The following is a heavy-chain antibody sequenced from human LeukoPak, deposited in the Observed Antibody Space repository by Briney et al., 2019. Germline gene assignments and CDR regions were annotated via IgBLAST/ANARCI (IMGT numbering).Heavy chain of an antibody. CDR3: ARPYYDFWSGYLAVYGMDV. CDR1: GFTFSSYS. V-gene: IGHV3-21*01. Sequence: GGSLRLPCAASGFTFSSYSMNWVRQAPGKGLEWVSSISSSSSYIYYADSVKGRFTISRDNAKNSLYLQMNSLRAEDTAVYYCARPYYDFWSGYLAVYGMDVWGQGTTVTVSS. J-gene: IGHJ6*02. D-gene: IGHD3-3*01. CDR2: ISSSSSYI.